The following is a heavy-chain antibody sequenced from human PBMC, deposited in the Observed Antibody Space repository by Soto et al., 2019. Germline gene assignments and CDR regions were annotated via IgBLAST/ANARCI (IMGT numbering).Heavy chain of an antibody. V-gene: IGHV1-69*02. CDR1: GGTFSTYT. Sequence: QVHLVQSGAEVKKPGSSVKVSCKAAGGTFSTYTLIWVRQAPGQGLEWMGRIIPMLTVTNSAQKFQGRVTLTADKSTNTAFMELTSLRSDDTAVYYCSIGSWSAETFDVWGQGTTVTVSS. D-gene: IGHD2-2*01. CDR2: IIPMLTVT. J-gene: IGHJ3*01. CDR3: SIGSWSAETFDV.